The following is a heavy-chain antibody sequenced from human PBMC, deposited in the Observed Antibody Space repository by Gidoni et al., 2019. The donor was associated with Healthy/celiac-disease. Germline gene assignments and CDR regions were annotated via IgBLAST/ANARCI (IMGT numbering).Heavy chain of an antibody. Sequence: EVQLVESGGGLVQPVGSLRLSCAASGFTFSSYWMHWVRQAPGKGLVWVSRINSDGSSTSYADSVKGRFTISRDNAKNTLYLQMNSLRAEDTAVYYCARDSGYDPYFDYWGQGTLVTVSS. V-gene: IGHV3-74*01. CDR2: INSDGSST. CDR3: ARDSGYDPYFDY. J-gene: IGHJ4*02. D-gene: IGHD5-12*01. CDR1: GFTFSSYW.